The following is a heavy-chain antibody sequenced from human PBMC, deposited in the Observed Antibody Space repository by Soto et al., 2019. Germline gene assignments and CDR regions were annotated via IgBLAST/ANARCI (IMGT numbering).Heavy chain of an antibody. D-gene: IGHD6-13*01. Sequence: SVKVSCKASGGTYSSYAISWVRQAPGQGLEWMGGIIPIFGTANYAQKFQGRVTITADESTSTAYMELSSLRSEDTAVYYCARDLLQQLVLGYYYYGMDVWGQGTTVTVSS. CDR1: GGTYSSYA. V-gene: IGHV1-69*13. CDR3: ARDLLQQLVLGYYYYGMDV. J-gene: IGHJ6*02. CDR2: IIPIFGTA.